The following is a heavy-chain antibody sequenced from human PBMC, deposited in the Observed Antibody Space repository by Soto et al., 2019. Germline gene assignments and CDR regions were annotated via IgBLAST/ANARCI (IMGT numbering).Heavy chain of an antibody. J-gene: IGHJ6*02. CDR2: IIPILGIA. Sequence: QVQLVQSGAEVKKPGSSVKVSCKASGGTFSSYTISWVRQAPGQGLEWMGRIIPILGIANYAQKFQGRVTITADKSTSTAYMELSSLRSEDTAVYYCARTLPSIAAAGTGGYYYGMDVWGQGTTVTVSS. CDR3: ARTLPSIAAAGTGGYYYGMDV. D-gene: IGHD6-13*01. V-gene: IGHV1-69*02. CDR1: GGTFSSYT.